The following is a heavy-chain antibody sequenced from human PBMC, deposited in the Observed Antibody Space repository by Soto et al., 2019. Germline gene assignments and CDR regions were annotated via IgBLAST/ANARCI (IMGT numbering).Heavy chain of an antibody. CDR3: ARKLDSSSSWFDP. J-gene: IGHJ5*02. CDR2: IIPIFGTA. D-gene: IGHD6-6*01. CDR1: GGTFRSYT. Sequence: SGQVSCQASGGTFRSYTISLLRQAPGQGLEWMGGIIPIFGTANYAQKFQGRVTITADESTSTAYTELSSLRSEDTAVYYCARKLDSSSSWFDPWGQGTLVTVSS. V-gene: IGHV1-69*13.